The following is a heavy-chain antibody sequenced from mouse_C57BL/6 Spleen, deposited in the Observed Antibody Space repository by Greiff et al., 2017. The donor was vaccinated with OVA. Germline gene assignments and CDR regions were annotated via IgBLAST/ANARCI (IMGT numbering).Heavy chain of an antibody. CDR1: GFTFSDYY. CDR2: ISNGGGST. CDR3: ARRQLRHSYFDY. V-gene: IGHV5-12*01. D-gene: IGHD3-2*02. Sequence: EVQLVESGGGLVQPGGSLKLSCAASGFTFSDYYMYWVRQTPEKRLEWVAYISNGGGSTYYPDTVKGRFTFSRENAKNTLYLQKSRLKSEDTAMYYCARRQLRHSYFDYWGQGTTLTVSS. J-gene: IGHJ2*01.